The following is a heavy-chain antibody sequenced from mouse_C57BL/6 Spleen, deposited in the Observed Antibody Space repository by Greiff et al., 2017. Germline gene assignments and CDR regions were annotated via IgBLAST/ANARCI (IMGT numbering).Heavy chain of an antibody. CDR3: ARDGDYLFAY. D-gene: IGHD5-5*01. Sequence: EVMLVESGGGLVKPGGSLKLSCAASGFTFSSYAMSWVRQTPEKRLEWVATISDGGSYTYYPDNVKGRFTISRDNAKNNLYLQMSHLKSEDTAMYYCARDGDYLFAYWGQGTLVTVSA. V-gene: IGHV5-4*01. CDR2: ISDGGSYT. J-gene: IGHJ3*01. CDR1: GFTFSSYA.